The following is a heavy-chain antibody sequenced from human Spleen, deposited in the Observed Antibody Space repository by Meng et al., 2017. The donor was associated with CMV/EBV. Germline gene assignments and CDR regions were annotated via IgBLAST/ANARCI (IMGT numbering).Heavy chain of an antibody. CDR3: ARDSAGYCSTASCYEGDS. Sequence: ASVKVSCKASGYTFTSYYMHWVRQAPGQGLEWMGIINPSGGSTSYAQKLQGRVTMTTDTSTNTAYMELRSLKFDDTAVYYCARDSAGYCSTASCYEGDSWGQGTLVTVSS. CDR2: INPSGGST. D-gene: IGHD2-2*01. CDR1: GYTFTSYY. J-gene: IGHJ4*02. V-gene: IGHV1-46*04.